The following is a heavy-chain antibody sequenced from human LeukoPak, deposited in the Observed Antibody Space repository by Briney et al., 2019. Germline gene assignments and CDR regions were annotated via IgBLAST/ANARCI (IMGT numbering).Heavy chain of an antibody. J-gene: IGHJ4*02. CDR3: ARTGYTSRWAIDY. Sequence: GVALHISSPASGFGFTTYWIGWARPVTGKGRDWGGIIYPADSTAEYSPSFQGPVTISVDKSISTAYLQWSSLKASDTAMYYCARTGYTSRWAIDYWGQGTLVTASS. CDR2: IYPADSTA. CDR1: GFGFTTYW. V-gene: IGHV5-51*01. D-gene: IGHD6-13*01.